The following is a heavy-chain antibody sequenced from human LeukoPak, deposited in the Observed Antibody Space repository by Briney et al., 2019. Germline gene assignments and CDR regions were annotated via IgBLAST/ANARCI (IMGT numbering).Heavy chain of an antibody. CDR3: ARLAGGSYSDY. J-gene: IGHJ4*02. CDR1: GFTFSSYA. V-gene: IGHV3-64*01. CDR2: ISYNGGST. D-gene: IGHD1-26*01. Sequence: GGSLRLSCAASGFTFSSYAMHWARQAPGKGLEYVSSISYNGGSTFYANSVKGRFTISRDNSKNTVYLQMGSLRAEDMAVYYCARLAGGSYSDYWGQGTLVTVSS.